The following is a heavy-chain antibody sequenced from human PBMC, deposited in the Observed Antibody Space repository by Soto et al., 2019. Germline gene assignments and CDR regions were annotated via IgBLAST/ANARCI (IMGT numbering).Heavy chain of an antibody. CDR1: GYTFTSSG. Sequence: QIQLVQSGTEVREPGASVKVSCQASGYTFTSSGIILVRQAPGQGLELMGWISGYNNNKNDAQKYQARVTMTTATSTRTAYMELRGLCSDDTAVYYGARGGAISPGEGDYWGQGTLVTVSS. D-gene: IGHD2-2*02. CDR3: ARGGAISPGEGDY. J-gene: IGHJ4*02. CDR2: ISGYNNNK. V-gene: IGHV1-18*01.